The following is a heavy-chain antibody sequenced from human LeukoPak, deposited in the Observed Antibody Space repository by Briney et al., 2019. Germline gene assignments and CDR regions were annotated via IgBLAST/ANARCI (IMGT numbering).Heavy chain of an antibody. CDR2: INPSGGST. D-gene: IGHD1-14*01. J-gene: IGHJ4*02. V-gene: IGHV1-46*01. CDR3: ARAFVKTDGVDY. Sequence: ASVKVSCKASGYTLTTYYMHWVRQAPGQGLEWMGIINPSGGSTSYAQKFQGRVTMTRDTSTSTVYMELSSLRSEDTAVYYCARAFVKTDGVDYWGQGTLVTVSS. CDR1: GYTLTTYY.